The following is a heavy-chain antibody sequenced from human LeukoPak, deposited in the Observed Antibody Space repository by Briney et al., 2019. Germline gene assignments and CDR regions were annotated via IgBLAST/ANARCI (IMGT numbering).Heavy chain of an antibody. J-gene: IGHJ4*02. CDR1: GFTFSRYA. Sequence: GGSLRLPCAASGFTFSRYAMHWVRQAPGKGLEWVAVISSDGNRTYYADSVKGRFTLSRDNSNKTLHLQMKNLRADDTAVYYCALLSGPSYSWGQGTLVTVSS. CDR2: ISSDGNRT. V-gene: IGHV3-30-3*01. CDR3: ALLSGPSYS. D-gene: IGHD2-15*01.